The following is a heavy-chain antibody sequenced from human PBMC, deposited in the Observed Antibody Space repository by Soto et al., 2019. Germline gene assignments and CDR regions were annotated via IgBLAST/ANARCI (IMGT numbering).Heavy chain of an antibody. CDR1: GYSFTSYW. Sequence: GESLKISCKGSGYSFTSYWIGWVRQMPGKGLEWMGIIYPGDSDTRYSPSFQGQVTISADKSISTAYLQWSSLKASDTAMYYCARRADDFWSGYPYYFDYWGQGTLVTVSS. CDR3: ARRADDFWSGYPYYFDY. CDR2: IYPGDSDT. D-gene: IGHD3-3*01. V-gene: IGHV5-51*01. J-gene: IGHJ4*02.